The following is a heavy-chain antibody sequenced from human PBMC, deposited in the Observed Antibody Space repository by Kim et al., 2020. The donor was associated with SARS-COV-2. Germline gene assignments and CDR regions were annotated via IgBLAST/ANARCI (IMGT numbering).Heavy chain of an antibody. J-gene: IGHJ3*02. CDR3: AREGMATIKSPDAFDI. V-gene: IGHV1-69*01. Sequence: NFQGRVTITADESTGTAYMELSSLRSEDTAVYYCAREGMATIKSPDAFDIWGQGTMVTVSS. D-gene: IGHD5-12*01.